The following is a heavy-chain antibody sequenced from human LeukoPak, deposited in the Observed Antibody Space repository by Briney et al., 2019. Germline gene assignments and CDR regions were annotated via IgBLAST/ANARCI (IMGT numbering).Heavy chain of an antibody. CDR1: GFTFSSYA. V-gene: IGHV3-30-3*01. Sequence: GGSLRLSCAASGFTFSSYAMHWVRQAPGKGLEWVAVISYDGSNKYYADSVKGRFTISRDNSKNTLYLQMNSLRAEDTAVYYCARVDSYCSGEGCYYYYGMDVWGQGTTATVSS. J-gene: IGHJ6*02. CDR2: ISYDGSNK. D-gene: IGHD2-15*01. CDR3: ARVDSYCSGEGCYYYYGMDV.